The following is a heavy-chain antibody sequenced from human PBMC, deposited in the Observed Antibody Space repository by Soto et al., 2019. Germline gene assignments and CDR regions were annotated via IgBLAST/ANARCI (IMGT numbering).Heavy chain of an antibody. Sequence: SETLSLTCTVSGGSISSGGYYWSWIRQHPGKGLEWIGYIYYSGSTYYNPSLKSRVTISVDTSKNQFPLKLSSVTAADTAVYYCARGDGSSGSYRGYRWGQGTLVTVSS. CDR3: ARGDGSSGSYRGYR. D-gene: IGHD3-10*01. CDR1: GGSISSGGYY. V-gene: IGHV4-31*03. J-gene: IGHJ4*02. CDR2: IYYSGST.